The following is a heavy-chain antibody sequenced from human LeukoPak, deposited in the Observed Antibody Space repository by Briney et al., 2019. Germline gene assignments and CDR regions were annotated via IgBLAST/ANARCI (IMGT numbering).Heavy chain of an antibody. V-gene: IGHV4-34*01. D-gene: IGHD6-13*01. J-gene: IGHJ4*02. CDR2: INHSGST. CDR1: GGSFSGYY. CDR3: ARGRSSSWYGRYFDY. Sequence: PSETLSLTCAVYGGSFSGYYWSWIRQPPGKGLEWIGEINHSGSTNYNPSLKSRVTISVDTSKNQFSLKLSSVTAADTAVYYCARGRSSSWYGRYFDYWGQGTLVTVSS.